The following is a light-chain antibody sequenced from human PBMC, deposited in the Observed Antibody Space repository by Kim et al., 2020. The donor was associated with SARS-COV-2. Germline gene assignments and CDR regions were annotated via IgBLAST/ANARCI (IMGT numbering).Light chain of an antibody. CDR1: QYIDNW. Sequence: EIVLTQSPVTLSLSPGQRATLSCRASQYIDNWLAWYQQKPGQVPRLLIYDASNRATGIPARFGGSGSGTDFTLTISSLEPEDFAVYYCQHRRTWPLTFGQGTKLEIK. V-gene: IGKV3-11*01. CDR2: DAS. J-gene: IGKJ2*01. CDR3: QHRRTWPLT.